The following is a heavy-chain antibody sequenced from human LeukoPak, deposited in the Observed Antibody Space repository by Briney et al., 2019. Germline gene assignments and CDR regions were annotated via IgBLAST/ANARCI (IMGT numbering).Heavy chain of an antibody. Sequence: PSETLSLTCNVSGDSLTSHFWGWIRQTPGKALEWIGYVFHSGTSNYSPSLKSRVTISLDTSKKQFYLRLASVTAADTAVYYCARRKATVTDDFDIWGRGTMVSVSS. J-gene: IGHJ3*02. V-gene: IGHV4-59*08. CDR2: VFHSGTS. CDR3: ARRKATVTDDFDI. CDR1: GDSLTSHF. D-gene: IGHD3-10*01.